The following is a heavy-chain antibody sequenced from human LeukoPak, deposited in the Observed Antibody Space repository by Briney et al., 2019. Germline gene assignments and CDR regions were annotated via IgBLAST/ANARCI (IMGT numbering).Heavy chain of an antibody. J-gene: IGHJ4*02. D-gene: IGHD6-19*01. CDR3: ARLGGEEYSSGSPCDY. Sequence: VASVKVSCKASGYIFTGYYMHCVRQAPGQGREWVGWINPNSGGADYAQKLQSRVTMTTDTSTSTAYMELRSLRSDDTAVYYCARLGGEEYSSGSPCDYWGQGTLDTVSS. CDR1: GYIFTGYY. V-gene: IGHV1-2*02. CDR2: INPNSGGA.